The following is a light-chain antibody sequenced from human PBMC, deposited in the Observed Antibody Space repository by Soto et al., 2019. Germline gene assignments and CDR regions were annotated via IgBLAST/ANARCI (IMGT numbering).Light chain of an antibody. V-gene: IGKV3-20*01. CDR3: HQYGSSSYT. Sequence: EIGLTQSPGTLSLSTGERATLSCRASQSVSSSSLAWYQKKPGQAPRLLIYGASSRATGIPDRFSASGSGTDFTLTISGLEPEDFAVYYCHQYGSSSYTFGQGTKLEIK. CDR1: QSVSSSS. J-gene: IGKJ2*01. CDR2: GAS.